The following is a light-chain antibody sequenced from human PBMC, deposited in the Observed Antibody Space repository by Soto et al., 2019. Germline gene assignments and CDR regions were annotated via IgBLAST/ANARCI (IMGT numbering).Light chain of an antibody. J-gene: IGLJ3*02. CDR1: ALPKKY. V-gene: IGLV3-10*01. CDR3: YSTDSSGKV. CDR2: EDS. Sequence: SYELTQPPSVSVSPGQTARITCSGDALPKKYAYWYQQKSGQAPVLVIYEDSKRPSGIPERFSGSSSGTVATLTNSGAQVEDEDYYCYSTDSSGKVFGGGTQLTVL.